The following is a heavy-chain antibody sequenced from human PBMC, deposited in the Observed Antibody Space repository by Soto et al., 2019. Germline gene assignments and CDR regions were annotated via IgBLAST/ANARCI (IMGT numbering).Heavy chain of an antibody. CDR3: ARDPYDFWSGYSKFDP. CDR2: INHSGST. V-gene: IGHV4-34*01. Sequence: PSETLSLTCAVYGGSFSGYYWSWIRQPPGKGLEWIGEINHSGSTNYNPSLKSRVTISVDTSKNQFSLKLSSVTAADTPVYYCARDPYDFWSGYSKFDPWGQGTLVTVSS. D-gene: IGHD3-3*01. J-gene: IGHJ5*02. CDR1: GGSFSGYY.